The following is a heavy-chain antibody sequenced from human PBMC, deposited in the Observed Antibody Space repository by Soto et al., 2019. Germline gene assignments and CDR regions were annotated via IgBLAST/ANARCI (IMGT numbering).Heavy chain of an antibody. J-gene: IGHJ4*02. CDR1: GYTFTGYY. CDR3: ARAPSGSYPEFDY. V-gene: IGHV3-30-3*01. CDR2: ITYDGSNQ. Sequence: QVQLVQSGAEVKKPGASVKVSCKASGYTFTGYYMHWVRQAPGKGLEWVGVITYDGSNQYYADSVKGRFIISRDNSRNMLFLHMNSLRPDDTAVYYCARAPSGSYPEFDYWGQGTLVTVSS. D-gene: IGHD1-26*01.